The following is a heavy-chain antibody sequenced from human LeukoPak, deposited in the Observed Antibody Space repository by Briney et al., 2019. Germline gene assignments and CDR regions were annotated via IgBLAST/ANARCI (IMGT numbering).Heavy chain of an antibody. D-gene: IGHD2/OR15-2a*01. CDR2: IYYSGST. V-gene: IGHV4-61*01. CDR1: GGSISGGSYY. CDR3: ARGEYGLFDY. J-gene: IGHJ4*02. Sequence: SETLSLTCTVSGGSISGGSYYWSWIRQPPGKGLEWIGYIYYSGSTKYNLSLKSRVTISVYTSKNQLFLKLSSVTGAGPAGGYCARGEYGLFDYWGQGTLVTVSS.